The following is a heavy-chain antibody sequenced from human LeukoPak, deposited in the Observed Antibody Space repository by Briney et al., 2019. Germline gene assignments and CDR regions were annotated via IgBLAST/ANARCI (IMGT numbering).Heavy chain of an antibody. CDR1: GFTFNSYG. CDR2: ISGSGYTT. Sequence: GGSLRLSCEASGFTFNSYGMSWVRQAPGKGLEWVSAISGSGYTTYYADSVKGRFTISRDNSKNTLYLQMNSLRAEDTAVYYCAKVGYYYYGSGSYYPYWGQGTLVTVSS. V-gene: IGHV3-23*01. CDR3: AKVGYYYYGSGSYYPY. J-gene: IGHJ4*02. D-gene: IGHD3-10*01.